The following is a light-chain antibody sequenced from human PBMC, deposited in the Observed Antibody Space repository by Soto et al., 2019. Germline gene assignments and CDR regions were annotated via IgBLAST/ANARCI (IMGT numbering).Light chain of an antibody. CDR2: GAS. J-gene: IGKJ2*01. CDR3: QQYGSSPPYT. Sequence: EIVLTQSPGTLSLSPGERATLSCRASQSVSSSYLAWYQQKPGQAPRLLIYGASSRATGIPDRFSGSGSGTDFTLTISRIEPEDFAVYYYQQYGSSPPYTFGQGTKLEIK. CDR1: QSVSSSY. V-gene: IGKV3-20*01.